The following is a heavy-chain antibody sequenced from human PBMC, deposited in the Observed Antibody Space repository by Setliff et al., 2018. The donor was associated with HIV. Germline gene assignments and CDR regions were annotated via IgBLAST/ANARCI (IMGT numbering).Heavy chain of an antibody. Sequence: GASVKVSCKASGYTFSSYDINWVRQATGQGLEWMGWMNPNSGNTGYAQKFQGRVTMTRDTSIGTAYMELNNLKFEDTAVYYCARARRDSYDRGRRNHYYIDVWGKGTPVTVSS. CDR2: MNPNSGNT. V-gene: IGHV1-8*02. CDR1: GYTFSSYD. D-gene: IGHD3-22*01. J-gene: IGHJ6*03. CDR3: ARARRDSYDRGRRNHYYIDV.